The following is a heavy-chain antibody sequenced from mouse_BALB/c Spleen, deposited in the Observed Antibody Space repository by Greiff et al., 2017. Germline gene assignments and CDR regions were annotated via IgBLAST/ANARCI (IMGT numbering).Heavy chain of an antibody. CDR1: GFTFSSYT. CDR2: ISNGGGST. D-gene: IGHD2-1*01. Sequence: EVKLVESGGGLVQPGGSLKLSCAASGFTFSSYTMSWVRQTPEKRLEWVAYISNGGGSTYYPDTVKGRFTISRDKAKNTLYLQMSSLKSEDTAMYYCARRGDGTTGDYAMDYWGQGTSVTVSS. CDR3: ARRGDGTTGDYAMDY. V-gene: IGHV5-12-2*01. J-gene: IGHJ4*01.